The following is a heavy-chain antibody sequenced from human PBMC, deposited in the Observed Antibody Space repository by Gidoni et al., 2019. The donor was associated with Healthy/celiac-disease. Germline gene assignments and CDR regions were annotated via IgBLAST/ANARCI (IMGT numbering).Heavy chain of an antibody. J-gene: IGHJ6*02. CDR3: ARLRFLESANNSQIWSYYYYYYGMDV. CDR1: GGSISSRSYY. D-gene: IGHD3-3*01. CDR2: SYYSGST. Sequence: QLQLQESGPGLVKPSETLSLTCTVSGGSISSRSYYGGWIRQPPGKGLEWIRSSYYSGSTYYHPSLTSRVTISVDTSKNQFSLKLSSVTAADTAVYYCARLRFLESANNSQIWSYYYYYYGMDVWGQGTTVTVSS. V-gene: IGHV4-39*01.